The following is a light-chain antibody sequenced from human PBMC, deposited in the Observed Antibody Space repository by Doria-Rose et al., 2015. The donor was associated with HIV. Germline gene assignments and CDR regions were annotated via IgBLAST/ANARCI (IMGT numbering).Light chain of an antibody. CDR3: QQLNSYPPT. V-gene: IGKV1-9*01. Sequence: VGVSVTITCRASQDISSYLAWYQQKPGKAPKLLVYAASTLQSGVPSRFSGSGSGTEFTLTITSPQPEDFATYYCQQLNSYPPTFGGGTKVEIK. J-gene: IGKJ4*01. CDR2: AAS. CDR1: QDISSY.